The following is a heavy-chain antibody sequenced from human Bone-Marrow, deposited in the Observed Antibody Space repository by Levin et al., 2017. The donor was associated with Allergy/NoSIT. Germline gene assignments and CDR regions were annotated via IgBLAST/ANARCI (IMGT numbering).Heavy chain of an antibody. D-gene: IGHD3-9*01. Sequence: GGSLRLSCAVSGFTLRHYDMHWVRQATGKGLEWVSVIGTGGDTHYAGSVKGRFTVSRDNANNSFYLQMNSLRAGDTAVYFCARPRGAGYTHGRAMDVWGQGTTVTVSS. CDR3: ARPRGAGYTHGRAMDV. CDR1: GFTLRHYD. CDR2: IGTGGDT. J-gene: IGHJ6*02. V-gene: IGHV3-13*01.